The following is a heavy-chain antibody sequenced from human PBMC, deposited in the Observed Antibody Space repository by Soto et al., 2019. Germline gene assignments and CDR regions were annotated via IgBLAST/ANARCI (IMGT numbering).Heavy chain of an antibody. J-gene: IGHJ5*02. CDR3: ARSYGSGETNWFDP. CDR2: IYYSGST. D-gene: IGHD3-10*01. CDR1: GGSISSGDYY. Sequence: PSETLSLTCTVSGGSISSGDYYWSWIRQPPGKGLEWIGYIYYSGSTYYNPSLKSRVTISVDTSKNQFSLKLSSVTAADTAVYYCARSYGSGETNWFDPWGQGTLVTVSS. V-gene: IGHV4-30-4*01.